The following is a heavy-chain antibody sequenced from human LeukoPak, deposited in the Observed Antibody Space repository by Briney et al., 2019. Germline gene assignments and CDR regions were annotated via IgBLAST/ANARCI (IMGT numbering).Heavy chain of an antibody. V-gene: IGHV3-21*01. D-gene: IGHD3-10*01. CDR2: ISSSSSYM. CDR3: ARDDKSMVSYFFDY. CDR1: GFTFSSYS. Sequence: GGSLRLSCAASGFTFSSYSMNWVRQAPGKGLEWVSSISSSSSYMYYADSVKGRFTISRDNAKNSLYLQMNSLRAEDTAVYYCARDDKSMVSYFFDYWGQGTLVTVSS. J-gene: IGHJ4*02.